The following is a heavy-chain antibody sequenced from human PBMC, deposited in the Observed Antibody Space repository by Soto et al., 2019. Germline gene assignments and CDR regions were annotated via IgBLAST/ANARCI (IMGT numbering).Heavy chain of an antibody. CDR3: ARVPKVYYDSSGYYSSYYYYGMDV. CDR1: GGTFSSYT. J-gene: IGHJ6*02. D-gene: IGHD3-22*01. CDR2: IIPILGIA. V-gene: IGHV1-69*02. Sequence: QVQLVQSGAEVKKPGSSVKVSCKASGGTFSSYTISWVRQAPGQGLEWMGRIIPILGIANYAQKFQGRVTSTVDKSTSTAYMGLRSQRSEDTGVYYCARVPKVYYDSSGYYSSYYYYGMDVWGQGTTVTVSS.